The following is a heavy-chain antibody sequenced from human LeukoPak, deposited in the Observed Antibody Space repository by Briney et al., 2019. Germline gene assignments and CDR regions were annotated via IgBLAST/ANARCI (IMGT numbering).Heavy chain of an antibody. D-gene: IGHD3-3*01. V-gene: IGHV3-21*01. CDR3: ARSNDFWSGYYDNYYYGMDV. Sequence: PGGSLRLSCAASGFSFSSYSMTWVRQAPGKGPEWVSSISSSRGYIYYADSVKGRFTISRDNAKNSLYLQMNSLRAEDTAVYYCARSNDFWSGYYDNYYYGMDVWGQGTTATVSS. CDR1: GFSFSSYS. CDR2: ISSSRGYI. J-gene: IGHJ6*02.